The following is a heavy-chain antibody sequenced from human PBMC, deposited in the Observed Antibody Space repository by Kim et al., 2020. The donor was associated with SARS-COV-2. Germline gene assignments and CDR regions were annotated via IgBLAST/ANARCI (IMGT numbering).Heavy chain of an antibody. V-gene: IGHV3-23*01. Sequence: GGSLRLSCAVSGFTFSNFAMAWVRQAPGKGLEWVSNVSGSGDGTFYSGSVRGRFTVSRDNSKNDLYLHMTLLRAVDMAVYYCAKADYIKFHYYYGLDVWG. CDR1: GFTFSNFA. J-gene: IGHJ6*01. CDR2: VSGSGDGT. D-gene: IGHD4-4*01. CDR3: AKADYIKFHYYYGLDV.